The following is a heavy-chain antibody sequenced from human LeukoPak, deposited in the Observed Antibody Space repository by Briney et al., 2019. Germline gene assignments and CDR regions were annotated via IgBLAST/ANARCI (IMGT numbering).Heavy chain of an antibody. D-gene: IGHD1-1*01. CDR3: AKDQLNFDY. CDR2: ISGSGGST. V-gene: IGHV3-23*01. Sequence: GGSLRLSCAASGFTFSTFSMDWVRQAPGKGLEWVSAISGSGGSTYYADSVKGRFTISRDNSKNTLYLQMNSLRAEDTAVYYCAKDQLNFDYWGQGTLVTVSS. CDR1: GFTFSTFS. J-gene: IGHJ4*02.